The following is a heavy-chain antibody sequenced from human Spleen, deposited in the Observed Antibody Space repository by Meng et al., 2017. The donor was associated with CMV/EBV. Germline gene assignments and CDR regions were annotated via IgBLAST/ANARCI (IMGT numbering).Heavy chain of an antibody. CDR1: GFTFSNYA. CDR2: ISGNGYST. Sequence: AASGFTFSNYAMSWVRQAPGKGLEWVSGISGNGYSTYYADSVRGRFTISRDNSKNTLYLQMSSLRAEDTDIYYCAKDYESSSGYYDYWGQGTLVTVSS. V-gene: IGHV3-23*01. CDR3: AKDYESSSGYYDY. D-gene: IGHD3-22*01. J-gene: IGHJ4*02.